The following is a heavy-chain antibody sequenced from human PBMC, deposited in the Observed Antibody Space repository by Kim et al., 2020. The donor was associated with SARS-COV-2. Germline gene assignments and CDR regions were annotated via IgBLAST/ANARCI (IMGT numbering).Heavy chain of an antibody. Sequence: GGSLRLSCAASGFTFSDYYMSWIRQAPGKGLEWVSVISSSGSSIYYADSVKGRFTISRDNAKNSLYLQMNSLRAEDTAVYYCARARSYGDHEGETLYWGQGTLVTVSS. D-gene: IGHD4-17*01. J-gene: IGHJ4*02. CDR3: ARARSYGDHEGETLY. CDR1: GFTFSDYY. CDR2: ISSSGSSI. V-gene: IGHV3-11*01.